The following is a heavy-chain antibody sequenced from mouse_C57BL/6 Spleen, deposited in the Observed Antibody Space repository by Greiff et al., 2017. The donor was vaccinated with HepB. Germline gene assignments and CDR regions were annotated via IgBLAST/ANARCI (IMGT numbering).Heavy chain of an antibody. J-gene: IGHJ4*01. CDR3: ARAEYDYDQRFYAMDD. CDR2: INPNNGGT. Sequence: VQLQQSGPELVKPGASVKMSCKASGSSFTDYNMHWVKQSHGTSLEWLGYINPNNGGTSYNQKFKGQATLTGNKSSSTAYMELRSLTSEDSAVYDCARAEYDYDQRFYAMDDWGEGTSVTVSS. CDR1: GSSFTDYN. D-gene: IGHD2-4*01. V-gene: IGHV1-22*01.